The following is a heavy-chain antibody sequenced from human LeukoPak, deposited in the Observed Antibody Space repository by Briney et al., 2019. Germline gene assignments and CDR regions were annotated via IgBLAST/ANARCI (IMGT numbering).Heavy chain of an antibody. J-gene: IGHJ4*02. V-gene: IGHV3-21*06. D-gene: IGHD1-1*01. CDR1: GFSFSASS. CDR2: ISGSGTYM. CDR3: ARGGGSLNY. Sequence: GGSLRLSCAASGFSFSASSMNWVRQAPGKGLEWVSSISGSGTYMFYVDSLKGRFTISRDNANNSLYLQMNNLRAEDTAVYYCARGGGSLNYWGQGILVTVSS.